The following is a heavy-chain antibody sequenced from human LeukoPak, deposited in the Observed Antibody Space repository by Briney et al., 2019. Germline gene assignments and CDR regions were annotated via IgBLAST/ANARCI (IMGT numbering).Heavy chain of an antibody. V-gene: IGHV1-2*02. J-gene: IGHJ4*02. CDR3: ALRPGPYSSTDY. CDR2: INPNSGGT. CDR1: GYTFTGYY. D-gene: IGHD6-13*01. Sequence: ASVKVSCKASGYTFTGYYMHWVRQAPGQGLEWMGWINPNSGGTNYAQKFQGRVTMTRDTSISTAYMELCSLRSEDTAVYYCALRPGPYSSTDYWGQGTLVTVSS.